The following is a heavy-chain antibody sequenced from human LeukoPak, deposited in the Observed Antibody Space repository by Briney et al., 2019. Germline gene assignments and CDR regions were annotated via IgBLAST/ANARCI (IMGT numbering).Heavy chain of an antibody. Sequence: ASVKVSCKASGYTFTSYGISWVRQAPGQGLEWMGWISAYNGNTNYAQKLQGRVTMTTDTSTSTAYMELRSLRSDDTAVYYCATEAYCSSTSCANYWGQGTLVTASS. CDR2: ISAYNGNT. CDR3: ATEAYCSSTSCANY. D-gene: IGHD2-2*01. J-gene: IGHJ4*02. CDR1: GYTFTSYG. V-gene: IGHV1-18*01.